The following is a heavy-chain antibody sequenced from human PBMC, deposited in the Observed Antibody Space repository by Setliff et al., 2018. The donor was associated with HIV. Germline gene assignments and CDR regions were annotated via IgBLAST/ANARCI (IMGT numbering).Heavy chain of an antibody. J-gene: IGHJ5*02. CDR1: GASISNSNSY. D-gene: IGHD3-10*01. CDR2: IYQSGST. Sequence: SETLSLTCAVYGASISNSNSYWGWIRQPPGKRLEWLGSIYQSGSTSYNPSLSSRLTISVDTSKNQVSLRLSSVTAADTAVYSCAGGLGNYYGSGTYYRHNWFDPWGQGTLVTAPQ. CDR3: AGGLGNYYGSGTYYRHNWFDP. V-gene: IGHV4-39*02.